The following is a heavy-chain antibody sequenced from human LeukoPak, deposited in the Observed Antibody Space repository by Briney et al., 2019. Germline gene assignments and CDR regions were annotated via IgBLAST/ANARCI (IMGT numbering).Heavy chain of an antibody. Sequence: SVKVSCKASRGTFSSYAISWVRQAPGQGLEWMGGIIPIFGTANYAQKFQGRVTITADESTSTAYMELSSLRSEDTAVYYCAGPNLMLREENDAFDIWGQGTMVTVSS. J-gene: IGHJ3*02. CDR3: AGPNLMLREENDAFDI. D-gene: IGHD2-8*01. V-gene: IGHV1-69*13. CDR2: IIPIFGTA. CDR1: RGTFSSYA.